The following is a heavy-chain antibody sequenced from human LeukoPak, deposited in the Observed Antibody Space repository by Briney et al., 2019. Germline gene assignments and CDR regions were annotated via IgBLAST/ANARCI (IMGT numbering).Heavy chain of an antibody. Sequence: ASVKVSCKASGYTFTSYGISWVRQAPGQGLEWMGWISAYNGNTNYAQKLQGRVTMTTDTSTSTAYMELRSLRSDDTAVYYCARGTLPVILSVTAAAFDYWGQGTLVTVSS. CDR3: ARGTLPVILSVTAAAFDY. CDR1: GYTFTSYG. V-gene: IGHV1-18*01. CDR2: ISAYNGNT. D-gene: IGHD2-21*02. J-gene: IGHJ4*02.